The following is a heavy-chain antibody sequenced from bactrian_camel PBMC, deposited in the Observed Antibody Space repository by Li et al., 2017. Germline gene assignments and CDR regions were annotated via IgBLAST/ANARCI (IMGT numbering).Heavy chain of an antibody. J-gene: IGHJ4*01. CDR1: NYMRMYKSCG. V-gene: IGHV3S53*01. CDR2: LNTGNNV. D-gene: IGHD6*01. Sequence: HVQLVESGGGSVQAGESLTLTCRVSNYMRMYKSCGVSWHRQAPGKERERVATLNTGNNVVYGPFVAGRFTISQDNTKNTLYLQMNSLKPEDTAMYYCAAGWAPYGGSAYEYNYWGQGTQVTVS. CDR3: AAGWAPYGGSAYEYNY.